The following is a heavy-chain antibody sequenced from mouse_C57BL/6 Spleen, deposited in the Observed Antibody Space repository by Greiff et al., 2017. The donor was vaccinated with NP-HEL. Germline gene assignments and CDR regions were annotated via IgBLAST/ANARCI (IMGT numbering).Heavy chain of an antibody. CDR3: AREGDYYGSSHYFDD. D-gene: IGHD1-1*01. J-gene: IGHJ2*01. CDR2: IYPRSGNT. Sequence: VQLQQSGAELARPGASVKLSCKASGYTFTSYGISWVKQRTGQGLEWIGEIYPRSGNTYYNEKFKGKATLTADKSSSTAYMELRSLTSEDSAVYFCAREGDYYGSSHYFDDWGQGTTLTVSS. V-gene: IGHV1-81*01. CDR1: GYTFTSYG.